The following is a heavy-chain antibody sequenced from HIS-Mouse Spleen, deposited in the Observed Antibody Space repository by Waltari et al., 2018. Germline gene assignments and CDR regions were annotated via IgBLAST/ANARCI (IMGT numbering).Heavy chain of an antibody. CDR3: ARDLELDAFDI. D-gene: IGHD1-1*01. V-gene: IGHV3-74*01. CDR1: GFTFSSYW. J-gene: IGHJ3*02. CDR2: INSEGSTT. Sequence: EVQLVESGGGLVQPGGSLRLSCAASGFTFSSYWVHGVRQARGKGLVWVSRINSEGSTTSYADSVKGRFTISRDNAKNTLYLQMNSLRAEDTAVYYCARDLELDAFDIWGQGTMVTVSS.